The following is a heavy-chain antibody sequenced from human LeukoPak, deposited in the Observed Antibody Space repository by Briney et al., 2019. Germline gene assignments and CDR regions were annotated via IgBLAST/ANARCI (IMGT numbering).Heavy chain of an antibody. V-gene: IGHV3-11*01. J-gene: IGHJ4*02. CDR1: GGSISSGGYY. CDR2: ISSSGTST. Sequence: LSLTCTVSGGSISSGGYYWSWIRQAPGKGLEWVSYISSSGTSTNYADSVKGRFTISRDNAKNSLYLQMNSLRVEDTAVYYCARDRGAVTGQYFDYWGQGTLVTVSS. D-gene: IGHD6-19*01. CDR3: ARDRGAVTGQYFDY.